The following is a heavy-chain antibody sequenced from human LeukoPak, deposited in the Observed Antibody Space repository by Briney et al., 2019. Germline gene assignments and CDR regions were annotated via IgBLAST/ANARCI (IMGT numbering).Heavy chain of an antibody. CDR3: ARGFRSPLEPPYDN. J-gene: IGHJ4*02. V-gene: IGHV1-2*02. CDR1: GYNFTDYY. Sequence: ASVKVSCKASGYNFTDYYIHWVRQAPGQGLQWMAWINPYSGGTKYTQKWQGRVTLTRDTSITTAYMELNGLGSDDTAVYYCARGFRSPLEPPYDNWGQGALVTVSS. CDR2: INPYSGGT. D-gene: IGHD1-14*01.